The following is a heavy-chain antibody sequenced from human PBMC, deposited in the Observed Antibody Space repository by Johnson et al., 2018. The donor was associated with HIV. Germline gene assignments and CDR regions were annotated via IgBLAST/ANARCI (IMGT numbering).Heavy chain of an antibody. CDR1: GFTVSTNY. CDR2: LYSGGSP. CDR3: ARSLRGSGEGDAFDI. Sequence: VQLVESGGGLVQPGGSLRLSCAASGFTVSTNYMSWVRQAPGKGLECVSVLYSGGSPYYADSVKGRFTISRDNSKNTLYLQMNSLRAEDTAVYYCARSLRGSGEGDAFDIWGQGTMVTVSS. D-gene: IGHD1-26*01. J-gene: IGHJ3*02. V-gene: IGHV3-66*01.